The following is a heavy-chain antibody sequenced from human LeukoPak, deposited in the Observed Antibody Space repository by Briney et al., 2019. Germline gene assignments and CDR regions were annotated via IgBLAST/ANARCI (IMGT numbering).Heavy chain of an antibody. J-gene: IGHJ4*02. CDR1: GFTFSTYG. CDR3: AKDLASKYCSSTNCYGRFDY. V-gene: IGHV3-30*18. Sequence: GGSLRLSCAASGFTFSTYGMHWVRQAPGKGLEWVAVISYDGSNKYHADSVKGRFTVSRDNSKNTLYLQMNSLRTEDTAVYYCAKDLASKYCSSTNCYGRFDYWGQGTLVTVSS. D-gene: IGHD2-2*01. CDR2: ISYDGSNK.